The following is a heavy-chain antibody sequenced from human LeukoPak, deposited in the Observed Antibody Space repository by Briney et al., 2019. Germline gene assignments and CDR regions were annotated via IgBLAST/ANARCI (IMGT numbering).Heavy chain of an antibody. J-gene: IGHJ3*02. CDR1: GGSISSGDYY. Sequence: SETLSLTCTVSGGSISSGDYYWSWIRQPPGKGLEWIGYIYHSGSTYYNPSLKSRVTISVDRSKNQFSLKLSSVTAADTAVYYCARHETAAATWGAFDIWGQGTMVTVSS. CDR2: IYHSGST. D-gene: IGHD2-15*01. CDR3: ARHETAAATWGAFDI. V-gene: IGHV4-30-4*01.